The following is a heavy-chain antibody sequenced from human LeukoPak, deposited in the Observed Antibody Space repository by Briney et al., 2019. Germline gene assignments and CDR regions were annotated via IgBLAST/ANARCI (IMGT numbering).Heavy chain of an antibody. D-gene: IGHD3-3*01. V-gene: IGHV1-69*05. J-gene: IGHJ4*02. CDR1: GGTFSSYA. CDR2: IIPIFGTA. CDR3: ARDLQWSPQGNYFDY. Sequence: SVKVSCKASGGTFSSYAISWVRQAPGQGLEWMGRIIPIFGTANYAQKFQGRVTITTDESTSTAYKELSSLRSEDTAVYYCARDLQWSPQGNYFDYWGQGTPVTVSS.